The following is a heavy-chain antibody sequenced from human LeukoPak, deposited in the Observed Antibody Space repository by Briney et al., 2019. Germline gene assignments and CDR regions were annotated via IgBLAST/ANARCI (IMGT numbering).Heavy chain of an antibody. CDR3: VELGITMIGGV. CDR2: LNSDGSST. CDR1: GFTFSNYW. V-gene: IGHV3-74*01. J-gene: IGHJ6*04. Sequence: GGSLRLSCAASGFTFSNYWMHWVRQAPGKGLVWVSRLNSDGSSTNYADSVKGRFTISRDNAKNTLYLQMNSLRAEDTAVYYCVELGITMIGGVWGKGTTVTISS. D-gene: IGHD3-10*02.